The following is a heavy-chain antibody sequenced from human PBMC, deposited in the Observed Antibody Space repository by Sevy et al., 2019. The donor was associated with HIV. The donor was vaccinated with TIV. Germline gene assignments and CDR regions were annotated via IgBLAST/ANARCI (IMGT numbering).Heavy chain of an antibody. CDR1: RFTFSNYA. V-gene: IGHV3-23*01. CDR3: AKVDVVVPVADYGMDV. J-gene: IGHJ6*02. D-gene: IGHD2-2*01. CDR2: ISRSGGST. Sequence: GGSLRLSCAASRFTFSNYAMSWVRQAPGKGLEWASSISRSGGSTYYADSVKGRFTISRDNSKNTLYLQMNRLRAEDTAVYYCAKVDVVVPVADYGMDVWGQGTTVTVSS.